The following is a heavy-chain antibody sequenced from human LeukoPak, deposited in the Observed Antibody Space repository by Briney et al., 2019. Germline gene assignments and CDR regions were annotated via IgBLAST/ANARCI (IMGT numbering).Heavy chain of an antibody. CDR1: GFTFSSYG. V-gene: IGHV3-30*03. J-gene: IGHJ4*02. Sequence: GGSLKLSCAVSGFTFSSYGMHWVRQAPGKGLEWVAVISYDGSNKYYADSVKGRFTISRDNSKNTLYLQMNSLRAEDTAVYYCARDYGGDYWGQGTLVTVSS. D-gene: IGHD4-23*01. CDR3: ARDYGGDY. CDR2: ISYDGSNK.